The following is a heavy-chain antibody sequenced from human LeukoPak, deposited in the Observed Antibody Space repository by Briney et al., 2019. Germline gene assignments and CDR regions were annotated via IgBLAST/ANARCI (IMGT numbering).Heavy chain of an antibody. J-gene: IGHJ4*02. CDR1: GDSTNTYF. D-gene: IGHD4-17*01. V-gene: IGHV4-59*01. CDR3: ASKSTDHGELRFDY. CDR2: IYYTGTT. Sequence: SEALSLTCTISGDSTNTYFWSWIRQPPGKGLEWIGYIYYTGTTNYNPSLKSRVTISVDTSKNQFSLKVSSVTAADTGVYYCASKSTDHGELRFDYWGQGTLVTVSS.